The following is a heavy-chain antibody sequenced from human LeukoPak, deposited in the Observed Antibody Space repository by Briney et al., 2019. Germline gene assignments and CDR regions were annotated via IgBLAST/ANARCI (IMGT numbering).Heavy chain of an antibody. V-gene: IGHV3-30*18. J-gene: IGHJ6*02. CDR1: GFTFSSYG. CDR2: ISYDGSNK. D-gene: IGHD6-13*01. CDR3: AKDRALIAATGYYYGMDV. Sequence: GGSLRLSCAASGFTFSSYGMHWVRQAPGKGLEWVAVISYDGSNKYYADSVKGRFTISRDNSKNTLYLQMNSLRAEDTAVYYCAKDRALIAATGYYYGMDVWGQGTTVTVSS.